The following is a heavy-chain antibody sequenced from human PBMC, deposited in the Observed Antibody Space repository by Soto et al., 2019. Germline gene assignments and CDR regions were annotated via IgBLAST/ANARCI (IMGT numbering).Heavy chain of an antibody. Sequence: SETLSLTCTVSGGSISSHYWSWVRQAPGKGLEWIGHIYYRGSTNYNPSLRSRSTISVDTSKNQFSLKLNSVTTADAAVYYCARDGREAYGMGVWGQGTKVTVSS. D-gene: IGHD1-26*01. CDR3: ARDGREAYGMGV. V-gene: IGHV4-59*11. J-gene: IGHJ6*02. CDR1: GGSISSHY. CDR2: IYYRGST.